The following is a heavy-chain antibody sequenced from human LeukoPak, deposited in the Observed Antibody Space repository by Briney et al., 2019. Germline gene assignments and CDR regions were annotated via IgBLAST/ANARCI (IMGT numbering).Heavy chain of an antibody. Sequence: GGSLRLSCAASGLPFSSYEMQWLRQAPGKGLEWVAHISGSSGNILYSDSVKGRFSVSRDNANNVLYLQMNILRVEDTAVYYCAREKIPALVFDPWGQGTLVAVSP. V-gene: IGHV3-48*03. D-gene: IGHD6-13*01. CDR1: GLPFSSYE. J-gene: IGHJ5*02. CDR3: AREKIPALVFDP. CDR2: ISGSSGNI.